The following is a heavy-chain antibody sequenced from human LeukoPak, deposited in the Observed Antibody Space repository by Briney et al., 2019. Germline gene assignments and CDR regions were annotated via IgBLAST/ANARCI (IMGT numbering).Heavy chain of an antibody. Sequence: GASVKVSCKASGGTFNNYAISWVRQAPGQGLEWMGGIIPIFDTANYAQKFQGRVTITADKSTSTAYMELSSLRSEDTAVYYCARAVQVTTGGLLDYWGQGTLVTVSS. CDR3: ARAVQVTTGGLLDY. CDR2: IIPIFDTA. CDR1: GGTFNNYA. D-gene: IGHD4-17*01. J-gene: IGHJ4*02. V-gene: IGHV1-69*06.